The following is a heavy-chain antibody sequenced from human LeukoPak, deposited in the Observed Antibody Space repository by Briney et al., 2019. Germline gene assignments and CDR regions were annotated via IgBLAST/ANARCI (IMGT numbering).Heavy chain of an antibody. Sequence: GGSLRLSCAASGFIFRSYSMNWVRQTPGKGLEWMSYISSGSGTTYYGDSVQGRFITSRDNAKNSLHLQMNSLRAEDTGVYYCAKDRGNDYGVFDYWGQGILVTVSS. CDR3: AKDRGNDYGVFDY. D-gene: IGHD4-17*01. CDR2: ISSGSGTT. CDR1: GFIFRSYS. V-gene: IGHV3-48*01. J-gene: IGHJ4*02.